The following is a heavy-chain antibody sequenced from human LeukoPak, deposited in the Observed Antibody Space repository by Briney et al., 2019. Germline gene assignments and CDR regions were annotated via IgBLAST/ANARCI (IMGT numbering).Heavy chain of an antibody. V-gene: IGHV1-2*02. CDR3: ARLVVPAALYGMDV. Sequence: GASVKVSCKASGYTFTGYYMHWVRQAPGQGLEWMGWINPNSGGTNYAQKFQGRVTMTRDTSISTACMELSRLRSDDTAVYYCARLVVPAALYGMDVWGQGTTVTVSS. CDR1: GYTFTGYY. J-gene: IGHJ6*02. CDR2: INPNSGGT. D-gene: IGHD2-2*01.